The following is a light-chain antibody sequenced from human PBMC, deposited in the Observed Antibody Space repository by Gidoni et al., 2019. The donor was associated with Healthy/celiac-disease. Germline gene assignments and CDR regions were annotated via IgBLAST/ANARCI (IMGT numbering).Light chain of an antibody. V-gene: IGLV3-21*04. CDR3: QVWDSSSDHPL. CDR1: NIGSKS. J-gene: IGLJ3*02. CDR2: YDS. Sequence: SSVLTQPPSVSVAPGKTARITCGGNNIGSKSVHWYQQKPGQAPVLVIYYDSDRPSGIPERFSGSNSGNTATLTISRVEAGDEADYYCQVWDSSSDHPLFGGGTKLTVL.